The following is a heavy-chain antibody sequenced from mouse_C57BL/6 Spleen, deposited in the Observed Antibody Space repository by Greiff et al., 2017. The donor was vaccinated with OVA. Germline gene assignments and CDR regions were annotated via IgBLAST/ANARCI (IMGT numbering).Heavy chain of an antibody. CDR2: IYPGSGNT. D-gene: IGHD2-4*01. J-gene: IGHJ3*01. CDR3: ARSDYAAWFAY. V-gene: IGHV1-76*01. Sequence: VQLQQSGAELVRPGASVKLSCKASGYTFTDYYINWVKQRPGQGLEWIARIYPGSGNTYYNEKFKGKATLTAEKSSSTAYMQLSSLTSEDSAVYFCARSDYAAWFAYWGQGTLVTVSA. CDR1: GYTFTDYY.